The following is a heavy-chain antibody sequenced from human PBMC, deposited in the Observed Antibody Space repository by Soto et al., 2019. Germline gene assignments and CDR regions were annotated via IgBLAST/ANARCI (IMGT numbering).Heavy chain of an antibody. CDR2: IGTSGKAI. Sequence: GGSLRLSCAVSRFTFSSYEMNWVRQALGKGLEWVSYIGTSGKAIYYADSVRGRFTISRDNAKNSLYLQMNSLRAEDTAVYFCARDPAIYSGKFDYGLDVWGRGTTVTVSS. V-gene: IGHV3-48*03. J-gene: IGHJ6*02. D-gene: IGHD4-4*01. CDR1: RFTFSSYE. CDR3: ARDPAIYSGKFDYGLDV.